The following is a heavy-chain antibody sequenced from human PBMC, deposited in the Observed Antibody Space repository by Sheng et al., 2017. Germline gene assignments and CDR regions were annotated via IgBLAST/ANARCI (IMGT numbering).Heavy chain of an antibody. CDR3: ARDFAATGFAGYYGMDV. J-gene: IGHJ6*02. V-gene: IGHV3-33*01. D-gene: IGHD3-10*01. CDR2: IWYDGSNK. CDR1: GFTFSSYG. Sequence: ESGGGVVQPGRSLRLSCAASGFTFSSYGMHWVRQAPGKGLEWVAVIWYDGSNKYYADSVKGRFTISRDNSKNTLYLQMNSLRAEDTAVYYCARDFAATGFAGYYGMDVWGQGTTVTVSS.